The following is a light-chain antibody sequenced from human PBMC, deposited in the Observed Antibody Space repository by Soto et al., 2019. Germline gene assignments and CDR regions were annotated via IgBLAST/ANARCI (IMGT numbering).Light chain of an antibody. CDR3: PQLVT. CDR1: QGISSY. CDR2: AAS. V-gene: IGKV1-9*01. Sequence: DIQLTQSPSFLSASVGDRVTITCRASQGISSYLAWYQQKPGKAPKLLIYAASTLQSGVPSRFSGSGSGTEFTLTISSLQPEDFATYYCPQLVTFGQGTKVEIK. J-gene: IGKJ1*01.